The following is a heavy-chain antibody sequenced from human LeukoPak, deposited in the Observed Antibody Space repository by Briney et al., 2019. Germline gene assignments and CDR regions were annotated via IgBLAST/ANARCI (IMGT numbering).Heavy chain of an antibody. CDR2: FGLYGGTT. CDR3: VKDSSTTSWYFAFDV. Sequence: GGSLRLSCAASGLIFSSYAMTWDRQAPGKGLEWVSSFGLYGGTTHYADSVKGRFTISRDNSKNTLYLQMTSLRADDTAVYYCVKDSSTTSWYFAFDVWGQGTMVAVSS. J-gene: IGHJ3*01. D-gene: IGHD2-2*01. V-gene: IGHV3-23*01. CDR1: GLIFSSYA.